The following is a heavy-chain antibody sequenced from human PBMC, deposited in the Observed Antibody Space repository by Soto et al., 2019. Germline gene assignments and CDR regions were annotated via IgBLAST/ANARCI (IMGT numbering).Heavy chain of an antibody. V-gene: IGHV1-69*02. CDR1: GGTFSSYT. D-gene: IGHD3-9*01. Sequence: SVKVSCKASGGTFSSYTISWVRQAPGQGLEWMGRIIPILGIANYAQKFQGRVTITADKSTSTAYMELSSLRSEDTAVYYCAIRRDFDWLHHKFDYWGQGSLVTGSS. J-gene: IGHJ4*02. CDR3: AIRRDFDWLHHKFDY. CDR2: IIPILGIA.